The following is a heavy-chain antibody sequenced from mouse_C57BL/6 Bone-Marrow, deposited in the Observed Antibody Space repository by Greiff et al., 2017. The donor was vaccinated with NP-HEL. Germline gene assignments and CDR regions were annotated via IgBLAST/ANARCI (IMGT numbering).Heavy chain of an antibody. Sequence: QVQLQQSGAELVRPGTSVKMSCKASGYTFPNYWIGWAKQRPGHGLEWIGDIYPGGGYSNYNEKFKGKATLTADKASSTAYMQFSGLTSEDSAIYYCARLDPGWFDVWGTGTTVTVSS. CDR2: IYPGGGYS. V-gene: IGHV1-63*01. CDR3: ARLDPGWFDV. CDR1: GYTFPNYW. J-gene: IGHJ1*03.